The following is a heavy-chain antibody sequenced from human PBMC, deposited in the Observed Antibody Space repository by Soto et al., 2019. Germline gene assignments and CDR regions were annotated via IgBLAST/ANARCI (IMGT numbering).Heavy chain of an antibody. CDR2: IYSGGST. D-gene: IGHD3-22*01. V-gene: IGHV3-53*02. CDR1: GFTVSSNY. CDR3: ARMYYDSSGYYYPPPYGMDV. Sequence: EVQLVETGGGLIQPGGSLRLSCAASGFTVSSNYMSWVRQAPGKGLEWVSVIYSGGSTYYADSVKGRFTISRDNSKNTRYLKMNSLRAEDTAVYYCARMYYDSSGYYYPPPYGMDVWGQGTTVTVSS. J-gene: IGHJ6*02.